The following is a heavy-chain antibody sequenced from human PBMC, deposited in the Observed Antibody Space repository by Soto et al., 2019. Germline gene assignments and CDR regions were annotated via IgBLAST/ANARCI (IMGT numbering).Heavy chain of an antibody. CDR1: YC. CDR3: ARAIAVGGFDY. V-gene: IGHV4-31*02. Sequence: YCWSWIRQHPGKGLEWIGYIYYSGSTYYNPSLKSRVTISVDTSKNQFSLKLSSVTAADTAVYYCARAIAVGGFDYWGQGTLVTVS. D-gene: IGHD6-19*01. J-gene: IGHJ4*02. CDR2: IYYSGST.